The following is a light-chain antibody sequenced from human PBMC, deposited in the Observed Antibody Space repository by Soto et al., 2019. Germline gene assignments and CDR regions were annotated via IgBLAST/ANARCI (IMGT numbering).Light chain of an antibody. CDR3: QQYNDWPWT. CDR1: QRISSD. V-gene: IGKV3-15*01. J-gene: IGKJ1*01. Sequence: ERVMTQSPATLSVSPGETATLSCRASQRISSDLAWFQQRPGQAPRLLIYGASTMATGIPVRFSGSGSGTEFTLTISSLQSEDLAVYYCQQYNDWPWTFGQGTKVEIK. CDR2: GAS.